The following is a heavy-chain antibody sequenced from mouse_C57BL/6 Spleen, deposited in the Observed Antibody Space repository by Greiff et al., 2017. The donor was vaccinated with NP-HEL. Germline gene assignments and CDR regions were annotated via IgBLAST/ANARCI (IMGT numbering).Heavy chain of an antibody. CDR1: GFTFTDYY. D-gene: IGHD2-1*01. CDR2: IRNKANGYTT. V-gene: IGHV7-3*01. Sequence: EVKLMESGGGLVQPGGSLSLSCAASGFTFTDYYMSWVRQPPGKALEWLGFIRNKANGYTTEYSASVKGRFTISRANSQSILYLQMNALRAEDSATYYCARFPTYGNYFDYWGQGTTLTVSS. J-gene: IGHJ2*01. CDR3: ARFPTYGNYFDY.